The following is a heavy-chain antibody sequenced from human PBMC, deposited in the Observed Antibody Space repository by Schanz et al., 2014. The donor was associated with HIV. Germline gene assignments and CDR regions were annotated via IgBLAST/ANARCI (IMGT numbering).Heavy chain of an antibody. CDR1: GFTFSSHA. J-gene: IGHJ4*02. CDR2: ISGSGGRT. CDR3: ANEEVPNDY. Sequence: EVQLVESGGGLVKPGGSRRISCAASGFTFSSHAMSWVRQAAGKGLEWVSSISGSGGRTYHADSVKGRFTISRDNSKNTVYLQMNSLRAEDTAVYYCANEEVPNDYWGQGTLVTVSS. V-gene: IGHV3-23*04.